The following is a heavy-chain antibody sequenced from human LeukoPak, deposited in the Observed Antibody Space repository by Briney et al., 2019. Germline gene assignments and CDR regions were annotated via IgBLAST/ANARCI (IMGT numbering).Heavy chain of an antibody. CDR3: ARRGGMSGNYVWYFDY. V-gene: IGHV4-39*01. J-gene: IGHJ4*02. Sequence: SETLSLTCTVSGGSISSSSYYWGWIRQPPGKGLEWIGSIYYSGSTYYNPSLKSRVTISVDTSKNQFSLKLSSVTAADTAVYYCARRGGMSGNYVWYFDYWGQGTLVTVSS. CDR1: GGSISSSSYY. D-gene: IGHD3-16*01. CDR2: IYYSGST.